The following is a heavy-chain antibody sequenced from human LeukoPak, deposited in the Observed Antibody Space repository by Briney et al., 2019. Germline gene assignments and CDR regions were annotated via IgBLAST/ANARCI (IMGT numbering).Heavy chain of an antibody. CDR2: ISGSGGST. V-gene: IGHV3-23*01. Sequence: PGGSLRLSCAASGFTFSSYEMNWVRQAPGKGLEWVSAISGSGGSTYYADSVKGRFTISRDNSKNTLYLQMNSLRAEDTAVYYCTTQRSGWRKLGFDYWGQGTLVTVSS. CDR1: GFTFSSYE. CDR3: TTQRSGWRKLGFDY. D-gene: IGHD6-19*01. J-gene: IGHJ4*02.